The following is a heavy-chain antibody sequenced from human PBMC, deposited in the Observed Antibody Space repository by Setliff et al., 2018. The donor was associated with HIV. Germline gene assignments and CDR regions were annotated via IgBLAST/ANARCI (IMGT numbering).Heavy chain of an antibody. Sequence: ASVKVSCKASGYTFTNYGISWVRQAPGQGLEWMGWISAYNGNTNYAQKLQDRGTMTTDTSTSTAYMELRILRSDDTAVYYCARILVGVDDAFDIWGQGTMVTVSS. D-gene: IGHD1-26*01. V-gene: IGHV1-18*01. CDR2: ISAYNGNT. J-gene: IGHJ3*02. CDR3: ARILVGVDDAFDI. CDR1: GYTFTNYG.